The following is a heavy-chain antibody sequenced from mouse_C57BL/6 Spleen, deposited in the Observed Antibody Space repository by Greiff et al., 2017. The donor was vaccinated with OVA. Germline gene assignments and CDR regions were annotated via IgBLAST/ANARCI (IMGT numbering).Heavy chain of an antibody. CDR2: IYPRSGNT. J-gene: IGHJ4*01. CDR3: ARKDDGYYDYAMDY. D-gene: IGHD2-3*01. CDR1: GYTFTSYG. Sequence: QVQLQQSGAELARPGASVKLSCKASGYTFTSYGISWVKQRTGQGLEWIGEIYPRSGNTYYNEKFKGKATLTADKSSSTAYMELRSLTSEDSAVYFCARKDDGYYDYAMDYWGQGTSVTVSS. V-gene: IGHV1-81*01.